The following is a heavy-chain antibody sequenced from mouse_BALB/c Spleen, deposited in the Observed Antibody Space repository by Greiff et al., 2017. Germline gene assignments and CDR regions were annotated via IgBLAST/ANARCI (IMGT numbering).Heavy chain of an antibody. CDR3: ASDAMDY. V-gene: IGHV14-3*02. CDR1: GFNIKDTY. CDR2: IDPANGNT. Sequence: EVQGVESGAELVKPGASVKLSCTASGFNIKDTYMHWVKQRPEQGLEWIGRIDPANGNTKYDPKFQGKATITADTSSNTAYLQLSSLTSEDTAVYYCASDAMDYWGQGTSVTVSS. J-gene: IGHJ4*01.